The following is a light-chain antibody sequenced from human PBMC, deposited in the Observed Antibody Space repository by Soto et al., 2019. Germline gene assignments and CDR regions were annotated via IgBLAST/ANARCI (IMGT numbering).Light chain of an antibody. J-gene: IGKJ1*01. V-gene: IGKV3-15*01. Sequence: EIVMTQSPATLSVSPGERATLSCRASQSVSSNLAWYQQKPGQAPTLLIYGASTRATGTPARFSGSGSGTAVTLTISSLQSEDFAVYYCQQYNNWPPWTFGQGTKVEIK. CDR1: QSVSSN. CDR3: QQYNNWPPWT. CDR2: GAS.